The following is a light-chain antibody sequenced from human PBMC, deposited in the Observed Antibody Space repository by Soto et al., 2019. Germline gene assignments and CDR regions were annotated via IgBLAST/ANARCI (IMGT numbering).Light chain of an antibody. CDR3: QQYNNWPLT. Sequence: EIVMTQSPATLSVSPGERATLSCRASQSVSNYLAWYQQKPGQAPRLLIYGASTRATGIPARFSGSGSGTDFTLTISSLQSEDFAVYYCQQYNNWPLTFGGGTKVEIK. V-gene: IGKV3-15*01. CDR1: QSVSNY. J-gene: IGKJ4*01. CDR2: GAS.